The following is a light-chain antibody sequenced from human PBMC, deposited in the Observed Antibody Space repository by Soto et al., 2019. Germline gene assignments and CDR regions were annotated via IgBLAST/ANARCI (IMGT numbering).Light chain of an antibody. CDR2: GAS. J-gene: IGKJ5*01. Sequence: EIVLTQSPGTLSLSPGERATLSCRASQSVSSSYLAWYQQKPGQAPRLLIYGASSRATGIPDRFSGSGSGKDFTLTISRLEPEDFAVYYCQQYGSSPPITFGQGTRLAIK. CDR1: QSVSSSY. CDR3: QQYGSSPPIT. V-gene: IGKV3-20*01.